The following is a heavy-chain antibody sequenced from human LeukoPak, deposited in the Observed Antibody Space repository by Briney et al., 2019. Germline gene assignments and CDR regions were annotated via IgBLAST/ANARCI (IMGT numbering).Heavy chain of an antibody. V-gene: IGHV3-23*01. D-gene: IGHD3-3*01. J-gene: IGHJ4*02. Sequence: GGSLRLSCAASGFTFSSYAMSWVRQAPGKGLEWVSAISGSGGSTYYADSVKGRFTISRDNSKNTLYLQMNSLRAEDTAVYYCARGLYDFWSGYYSFDYWGQGTLVTVSS. CDR2: ISGSGGST. CDR3: ARGLYDFWSGYYSFDY. CDR1: GFTFSSYA.